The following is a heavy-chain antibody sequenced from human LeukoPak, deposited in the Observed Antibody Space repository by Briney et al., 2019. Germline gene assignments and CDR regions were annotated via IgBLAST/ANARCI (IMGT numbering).Heavy chain of an antibody. CDR3: ASLPPQDAFDI. Sequence: GGSLRLSCAASGFTFSSYSMNWVRQAPGKGLEWVSYISSSSSTIYYADSVRGRFTISRDNTKNSLYLQMNSLRVEDTAVYYCASLPPQDAFDIWGQGTMVTVSS. CDR2: ISSSSSTI. J-gene: IGHJ3*02. V-gene: IGHV3-48*04. CDR1: GFTFSSYS.